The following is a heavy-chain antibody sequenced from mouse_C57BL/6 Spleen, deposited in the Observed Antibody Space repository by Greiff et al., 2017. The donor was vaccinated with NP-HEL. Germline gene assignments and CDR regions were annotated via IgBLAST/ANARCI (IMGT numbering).Heavy chain of an antibody. D-gene: IGHD2-2*01. CDR3: ARDTMVTTDYAMDY. CDR1: GYTFTSYG. Sequence: VQLQQSGAELARPGASVKLSCKASGYTFTSYGISWVKQRTGQGLEWIGEIYPRSGNTYYNEKFKGKATLTADKSSSTAYMELRSLTSEDSAVYFCARDTMVTTDYAMDYWGQGTSVTVSS. CDR2: IYPRSGNT. J-gene: IGHJ4*01. V-gene: IGHV1-81*01.